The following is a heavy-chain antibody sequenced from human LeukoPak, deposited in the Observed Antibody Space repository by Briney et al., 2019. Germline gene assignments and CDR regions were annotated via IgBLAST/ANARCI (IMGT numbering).Heavy chain of an antibody. CDR3: ARDRHSSSSRAFDI. Sequence: PSETLSLTCTVSGGSISSYYWSWIRQPAGKGLEWIGRIYTSGSTNYNPSLKSRVTMSVDTSKNQFSLKLSPVTAADTAVYYCARDRHSSSSRAFDIWGQGTMVTVSS. CDR1: GGSISSYY. J-gene: IGHJ3*02. CDR2: IYTSGST. D-gene: IGHD6-6*01. V-gene: IGHV4-4*07.